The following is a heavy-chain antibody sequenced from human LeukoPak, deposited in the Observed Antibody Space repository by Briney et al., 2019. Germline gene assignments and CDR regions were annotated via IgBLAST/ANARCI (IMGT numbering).Heavy chain of an antibody. Sequence: SETLSLTCAVYGGSFSGYYWSWIRQPPGKGLEWIGYIYYNGNTDYNPSLKSRVTISVDTSKNQFSLKLTSVTAADTAVYYCARDRNYLFDYWGQGTLVTVSS. D-gene: IGHD5-24*01. V-gene: IGHV4-59*01. CDR1: GGSFSGYY. CDR2: IYYNGNT. CDR3: ARDRNYLFDY. J-gene: IGHJ4*02.